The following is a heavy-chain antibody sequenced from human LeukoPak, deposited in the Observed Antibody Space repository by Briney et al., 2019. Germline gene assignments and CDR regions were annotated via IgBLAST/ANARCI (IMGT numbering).Heavy chain of an antibody. CDR3: ARVAEIQLWLRGAFDY. D-gene: IGHD5-18*01. CDR1: GFSFSSYG. Sequence: GRSLRLSCAASGFSFSSYGMHWVRQAPGKGLEWVSFISTGSSTIYYADSVKGRFTISRDNAKNSLYLQMNSLRDEDTAVYYCARVAEIQLWLRGAFDYWGQGTLVTVSS. V-gene: IGHV3-48*02. J-gene: IGHJ4*02. CDR2: ISTGSSTI.